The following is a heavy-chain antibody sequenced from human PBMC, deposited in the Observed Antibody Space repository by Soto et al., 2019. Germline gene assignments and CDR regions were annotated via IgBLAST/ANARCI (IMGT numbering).Heavy chain of an antibody. CDR2: ISYDGSNK. J-gene: IGHJ6*02. V-gene: IGHV3-30*18. D-gene: IGHD3-16*01. CDR1: GFTFSSYG. Sequence: PGGTLRLPCAASGFTFSSYGMHWVRKAPGKGLEWLAVISYDGSNKYYADSVKGRFTISRDNSKNTLYLQMNSLRAEDTAVYYWAKDRGTQGYYGMDVWGQGTTVTVSS. CDR3: AKDRGTQGYYGMDV.